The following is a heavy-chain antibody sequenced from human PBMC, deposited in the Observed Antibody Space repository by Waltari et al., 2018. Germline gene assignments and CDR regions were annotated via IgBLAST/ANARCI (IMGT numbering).Heavy chain of an antibody. J-gene: IGHJ6*02. CDR1: GFTFNSYW. D-gene: IGHD6-25*01. CDR2: IYTGDSDI. V-gene: IGHV5-51*03. Sequence: EEQLVQSGAEVKKPGESLKISCKGSGFTFNSYWISWVRQLPGQGLEWMGIIYTGDSDIRYSPSFVGQVSISVDKSINTAYLQWRSLKASDTGIYYCARRGSGWKTPQYYYAMDVWGQGTTVTVSS. CDR3: ARRGSGWKTPQYYYAMDV.